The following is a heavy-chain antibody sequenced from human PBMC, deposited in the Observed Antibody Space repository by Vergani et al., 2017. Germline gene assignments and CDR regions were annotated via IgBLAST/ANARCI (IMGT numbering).Heavy chain of an antibody. J-gene: IGHJ5*02. CDR2: INPNSGGT. CDR3: ARDGNYYDSSGYNWFDP. Sequence: QVQLVQSGAEVKKPGASVKVSCKASGYTFTGYYMHWVRQAPGQGLEWLGWINPNSGGTNYAQKFQGWVTMTRETSISTAYMELSRLRSDDTAVYYCARDGNYYDSSGYNWFDPWGQGTLVTVSS. D-gene: IGHD3-22*01. CDR1: GYTFTGYY. V-gene: IGHV1-2*04.